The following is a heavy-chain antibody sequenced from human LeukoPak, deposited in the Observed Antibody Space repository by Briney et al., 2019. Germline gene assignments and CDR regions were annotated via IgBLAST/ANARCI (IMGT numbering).Heavy chain of an antibody. J-gene: IGHJ4*02. CDR1: GFTFSSYE. CDR3: ARGSSYIFDY. V-gene: IGHV3-48*03. CDR2: ITNSAGIT. D-gene: IGHD6-6*01. Sequence: GGSPRLSCAASGFTFSSYEMNWVRQAPGKGLEWVSHITNSAGITNYADSVKGRFTISRDNAKNSLYLQMNSLRAEDTAVYYCARGSSYIFDYWGQGTLVTASS.